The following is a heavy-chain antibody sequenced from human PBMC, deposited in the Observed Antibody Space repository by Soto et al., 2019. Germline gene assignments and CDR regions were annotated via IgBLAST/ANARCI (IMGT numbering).Heavy chain of an antibody. J-gene: IGHJ6*02. CDR1: GFTFSSYA. CDR3: AKDPYYGGNSVDSLVGYYYYGMDV. D-gene: IGHD4-17*01. Sequence: GGSLRLSCAASGFTFSSYAMSWVRQAPGKGLEWVSAISGSGGSTYYADSVKGRFTISRDNSKNTLDLQMNGLRAEDTAVYYCAKDPYYGGNSVDSLVGYYYYGMDVWGQGTTVTVSS. V-gene: IGHV3-23*01. CDR2: ISGSGGST.